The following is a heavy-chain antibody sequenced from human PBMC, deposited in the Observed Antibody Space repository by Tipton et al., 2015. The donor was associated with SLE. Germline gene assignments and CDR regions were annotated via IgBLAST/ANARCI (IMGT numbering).Heavy chain of an antibody. Sequence: SLRLSCAASGFIFSHYTMNWVRQAPGKGLEWVSSISSSSTYIYYADPVKGRFTISRDNAKNSLYLQMNSLRAEDTAVYYCARDMVITLRGHEYWGQGTLVTVSS. CDR1: GFIFSHYT. CDR2: ISSSSTYI. J-gene: IGHJ4*02. D-gene: IGHD4/OR15-4a*01. V-gene: IGHV3-21*03. CDR3: ARDMVITLRGHEY.